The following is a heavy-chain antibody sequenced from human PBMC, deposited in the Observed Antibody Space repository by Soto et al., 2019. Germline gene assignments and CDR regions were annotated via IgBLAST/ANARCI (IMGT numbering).Heavy chain of an antibody. CDR2: IYHAGSP. J-gene: IGHJ3*02. V-gene: IGHV4-4*02. CDR3: ARGSSFRGDFDI. D-gene: IGHD2-21*01. CDR1: GGSVISSSW. Sequence: ETLSLTCGVSGGSVISSSWWTWLRQSPGKGLEWIGEIYHAGSPNYNPSFQSRVIISLDKSKNNFSLRLTSVTAADAAIYYCARGSSFRGDFDIWGQGTKVTV.